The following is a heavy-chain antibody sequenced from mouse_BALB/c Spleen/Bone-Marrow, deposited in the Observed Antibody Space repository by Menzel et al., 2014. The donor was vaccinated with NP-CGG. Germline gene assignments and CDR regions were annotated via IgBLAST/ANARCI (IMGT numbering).Heavy chain of an antibody. CDR2: IRNKANGYTT. V-gene: IGHV7-3*02. J-gene: IGHJ2*01. Sequence: EVKLMESGGGLVHPGGFLRLSCATSGFTFTDHYVSWVRQPPGKALEWLGFIRNKANGYTTEYSASVKGRFTISRDNSQSIVYLQMNTLRAEDSATYYCARDYSYYFDYWGQGTTLTVSS. CDR1: GFTFTDHY. D-gene: IGHD2-1*01. CDR3: ARDYSYYFDY.